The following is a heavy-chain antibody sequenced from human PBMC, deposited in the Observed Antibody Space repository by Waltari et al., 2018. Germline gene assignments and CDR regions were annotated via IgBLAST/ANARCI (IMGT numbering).Heavy chain of an antibody. Sequence: EVQLVESGGGLVKPGGSLRLSCAASGFTFSSYSMNWVRQAPGKGLEWGSSISSSSSYIYYADSVKGRFTISRDNAKNSLYLQMNSLRAEDTAVYYCARAHRGVVVPAAIGYWGQGTLVTVSS. CDR3: ARAHRGVVVPAAIGY. J-gene: IGHJ4*02. CDR1: GFTFSSYS. D-gene: IGHD2-2*02. V-gene: IGHV3-21*01. CDR2: ISSSSSYI.